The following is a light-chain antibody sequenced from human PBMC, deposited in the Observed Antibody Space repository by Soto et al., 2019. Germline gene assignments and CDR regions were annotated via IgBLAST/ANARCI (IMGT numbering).Light chain of an antibody. CDR2: AAS. J-gene: IGKJ4*01. Sequence: AIRITQSPSSLSASTGDSVTITCRASQGISSYLAWYQQKPGKAPRLLIYAASTLQSGVPSRFSGSGSGTDFTLTISSLQPEDFANYYCQQSYSTPPLTFGGGTKVDIK. CDR1: QGISSY. CDR3: QQSYSTPPLT. V-gene: IGKV1-8*01.